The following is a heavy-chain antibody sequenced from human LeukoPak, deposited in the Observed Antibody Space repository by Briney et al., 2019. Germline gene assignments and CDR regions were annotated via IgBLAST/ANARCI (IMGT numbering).Heavy chain of an antibody. CDR2: MNNDGSST. V-gene: IGHV3-74*01. CDR3: ARADGSGWLTY. J-gene: IGHJ4*02. Sequence: PGGSLRLSCAAPGFTFSSYWMHWVRQAPGKGLVWVSRMNNDGSSTIYADSVKGRFTISRDNAKNTLYLQMNSLRAEDTAVYYCARADGSGWLTYWGQGTLVTVSS. CDR1: GFTFSSYW. D-gene: IGHD6-19*01.